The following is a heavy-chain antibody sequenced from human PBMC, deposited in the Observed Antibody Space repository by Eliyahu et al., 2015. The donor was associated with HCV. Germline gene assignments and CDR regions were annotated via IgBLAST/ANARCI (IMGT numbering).Heavy chain of an antibody. CDR1: GGSIPTYY. V-gene: IGHV4-59*01. Sequence: QVQLQESGPGLVKPSETLSLTCTVPGGSIPTYYWSWIRQPPGKGLEWIGYIHYSGSTNYNPSLKSRVTMSVDTSKNQFSLKLSSVTAADTAVYYCSSGGGGIAVAGTGGWFDPWGQGTLVTVSS. CDR2: IHYSGST. D-gene: IGHD6-19*01. J-gene: IGHJ5*02. CDR3: SSGGGGIAVAGTGGWFDP.